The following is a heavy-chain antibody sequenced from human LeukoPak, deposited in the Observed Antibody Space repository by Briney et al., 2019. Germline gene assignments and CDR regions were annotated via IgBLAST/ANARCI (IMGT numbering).Heavy chain of an antibody. CDR1: GGSFSGYY. Sequence: SETLSLTCAVYGGSFSGYYWSWIRQPPGKGLEWIGEINHSGSTNYNPSLKSRVTISVDTSKNQFSLKLSSVTAADTAVYYCARGHGIAVAGISDWFDPWAREPWSPSPQ. V-gene: IGHV4-34*01. J-gene: IGHJ5*02. CDR2: INHSGST. D-gene: IGHD6-19*01. CDR3: ARGHGIAVAGISDWFDP.